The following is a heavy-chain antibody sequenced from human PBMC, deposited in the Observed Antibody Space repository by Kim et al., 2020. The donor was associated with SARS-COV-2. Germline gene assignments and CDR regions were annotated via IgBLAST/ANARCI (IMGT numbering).Heavy chain of an antibody. D-gene: IGHD5-12*01. CDR3: ARRRDGYKAALDY. V-gene: IGHV4-59*08. J-gene: IGHJ4*01. CDR2: INDSGGT. CDR1: GDSINGYY. Sequence: SETLSLTCTVSGDSINGYYWNWVRQSPGKGLEWIGHINDSGGTNYSPSLQSRVTISVDTSKSQFSLKLTSVTAADTAVYYCARRRDGYKAALDYWGHGTLVTGSS.